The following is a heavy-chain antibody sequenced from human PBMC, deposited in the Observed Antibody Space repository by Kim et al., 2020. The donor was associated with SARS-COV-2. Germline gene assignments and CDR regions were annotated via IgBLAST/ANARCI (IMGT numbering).Heavy chain of an antibody. J-gene: IGHJ2*01. Sequence: GGSLRLSCAASGFTFSSYWMSWVRQAPGKGLEWVANIKQDGSEKYYVDSVKGRFTISRDNAKNSLYLQMNSLRAEDTAVYYCSGDVVAAARYFDLWGRGTLVTVSS. CDR1: GFTFSSYW. CDR3: SGDVVAAARYFDL. D-gene: IGHD6-13*01. V-gene: IGHV3-7*01. CDR2: IKQDGSEK.